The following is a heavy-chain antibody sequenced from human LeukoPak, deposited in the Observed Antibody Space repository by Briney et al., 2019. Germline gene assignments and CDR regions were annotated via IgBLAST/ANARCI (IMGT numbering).Heavy chain of an antibody. CDR1: GFTFSSYA. Sequence: GGSLRLSCAASGFTFSSYAMSWVRQAPGKGLEWVSAISGSGGSTYYADSVKGRFTISRDNSKNTLYLQMNSLRAEDTAVYYCAKGRRITIFGVVSSDAFDIWGQGTMVTVSS. CDR2: ISGSGGST. D-gene: IGHD3-3*01. V-gene: IGHV3-23*01. CDR3: AKGRRITIFGVVSSDAFDI. J-gene: IGHJ3*02.